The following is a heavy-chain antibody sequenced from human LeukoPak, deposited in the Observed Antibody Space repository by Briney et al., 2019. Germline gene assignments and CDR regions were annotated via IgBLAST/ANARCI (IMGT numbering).Heavy chain of an antibody. CDR3: ARETVAGTYY. Sequence: GGSLRLSCAASGFTFSSYWMHWARQAPGEGLEWVSAISGSGGSTYYADSVKGRFTISRDNAKNSLYLQMNSLRAEDTAVYYCARETVAGTYYWGQGTLVTVSS. D-gene: IGHD6-19*01. CDR1: GFTFSSYW. CDR2: ISGSGGST. V-gene: IGHV3-21*01. J-gene: IGHJ4*02.